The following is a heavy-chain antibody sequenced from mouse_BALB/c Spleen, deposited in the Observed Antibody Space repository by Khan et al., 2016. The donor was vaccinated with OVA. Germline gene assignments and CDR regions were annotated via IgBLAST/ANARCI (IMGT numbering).Heavy chain of an antibody. J-gene: IGHJ2*01. CDR2: IYPYNDDT. Sequence: VQLKESGPELVKPGASVKMSCKASGYTFTSYVMHWLRQKPGQGLEWIGYIYPYNDDTNYNEKFKGKATLTSDKSSSTAYMEISSLTSEDSAVYYCAKNYRYDVYFDYWGQGTTLTVSS. V-gene: IGHV1S136*01. D-gene: IGHD2-14*01. CDR1: GYTFTSYV. CDR3: AKNYRYDVYFDY.